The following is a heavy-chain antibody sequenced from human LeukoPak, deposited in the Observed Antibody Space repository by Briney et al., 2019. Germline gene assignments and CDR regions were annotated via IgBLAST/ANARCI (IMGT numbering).Heavy chain of an antibody. CDR1: GGSISSYY. CDR2: IYYSGST. Sequence: PSETLSLTYTVSGGSISSYYWSWIRQPPGKGLEWSGYIYYSGSTNYNPSLKSRVTISVDTSKNQFSLKLSSVTAADTAVYYCARDIGSSGLDNWFDPWGQGTLVTVSS. J-gene: IGHJ5*02. D-gene: IGHD3-22*01. V-gene: IGHV4-59*01. CDR3: ARDIGSSGLDNWFDP.